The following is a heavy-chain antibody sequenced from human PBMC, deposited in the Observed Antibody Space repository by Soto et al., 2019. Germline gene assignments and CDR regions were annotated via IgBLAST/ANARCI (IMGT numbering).Heavy chain of an antibody. Sequence: EVQLVESGGGLVQPGGSLRLSCAASGFTVSTNFMTWVRQAPGKGLEWVSGIYSGGSTFYAEYVKGRFTITRDNSKNTVYFQMNSLRVEDTAVYYSARARMQLWTNDYDAGLDVWGQGTTVTVSS. J-gene: IGHJ6*02. CDR2: IYSGGST. CDR3: ARARMQLWTNDYDAGLDV. CDR1: GFTVSTNF. D-gene: IGHD5-18*01. V-gene: IGHV3-66*01.